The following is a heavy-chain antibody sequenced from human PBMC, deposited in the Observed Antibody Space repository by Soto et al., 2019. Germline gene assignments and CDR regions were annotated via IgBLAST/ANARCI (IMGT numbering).Heavy chain of an antibody. D-gene: IGHD3-10*01. J-gene: IGHJ4*02. CDR3: AKGTYYYGSAPYYFDY. CDR1: GFTFSTYS. V-gene: IGHV3-21*01. CDR2: ISSSSGHI. Sequence: PGGSLRLSCVTSGFTFSTYSMKWVRQAPGRGLEWVSSISSSSGHIYFADSVKGRFTISRDNAKNSMYLQMDSLRAEDTAVYYCAKGTYYYGSAPYYFDYWGQGTLVTVSS.